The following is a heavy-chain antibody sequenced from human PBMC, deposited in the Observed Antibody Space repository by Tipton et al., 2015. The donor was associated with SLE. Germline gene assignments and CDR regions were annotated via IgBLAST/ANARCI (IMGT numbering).Heavy chain of an antibody. J-gene: IGHJ4*02. V-gene: IGHV3-7*01. CDR1: GFSFSTYW. CDR2: IKEDGSEK. D-gene: IGHD3-16*02. Sequence: SLRLSCAASGFSFSTYWMTWVRQAPGKGLEWVANIKEDGSEKYYVDSVKGRFTISRDNARNSLYLQMNSLRVEDTSIYYCARTRPDTNYRPADNWGRGTRVTVSS. CDR3: ARTRPDTNYRPADN.